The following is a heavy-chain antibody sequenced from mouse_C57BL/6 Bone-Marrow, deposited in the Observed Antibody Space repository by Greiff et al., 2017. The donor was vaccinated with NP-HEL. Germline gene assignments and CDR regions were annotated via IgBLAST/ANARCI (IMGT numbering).Heavy chain of an antibody. D-gene: IGHD1-1*01. CDR1: GFTFTDYY. J-gene: IGHJ4*01. V-gene: IGHV7-3*01. Sequence: EVQVVESGGGLVQPGGSLSLSCAASGFTFTDYYMSWVRQPPGKALEWLGFIRNKANGYTTEYSASVKGRFTISRDNSQSILYLQMNALRAEDSATYYCARYYYGSSPHYYAMDYWGQGTSVTVSS. CDR3: ARYYYGSSPHYYAMDY. CDR2: IRNKANGYTT.